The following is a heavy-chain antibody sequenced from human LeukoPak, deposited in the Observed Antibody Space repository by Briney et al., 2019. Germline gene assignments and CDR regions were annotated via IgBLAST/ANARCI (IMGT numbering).Heavy chain of an antibody. Sequence: ASVKVSCKASGGTFSNDAVSWVRQAPGEGLKWMGRVIPFLGTTNYAHNFQGRATITADQDTQTAYMELRSLRSEDTAVYFCARGPSSDLRTGFFFGYFDDWGQGTLITVSS. CDR1: GGTFSNDA. D-gene: IGHD3/OR15-3a*01. CDR3: ARGPSSDLRTGFFFGYFDD. V-gene: IGHV1-69*11. J-gene: IGHJ4*02. CDR2: VIPFLGTT.